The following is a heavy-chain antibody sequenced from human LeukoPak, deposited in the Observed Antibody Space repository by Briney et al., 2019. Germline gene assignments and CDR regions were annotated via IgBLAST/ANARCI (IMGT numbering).Heavy chain of an antibody. J-gene: IGHJ4*02. CDR1: GFTFSDYY. CDR2: ISGSGRTT. Sequence: EGSLRLSCAASGFTFSDYYMSWIRQAPGKGLEWISCISGSGRTTNYADSVKGRFTVSRDNAKNSLLLQMNSLRAEDTAVYYCARERRVGYPRYYFDNWGQGTLVTVSS. V-gene: IGHV3-11*01. D-gene: IGHD5-24*01. CDR3: ARERRVGYPRYYFDN.